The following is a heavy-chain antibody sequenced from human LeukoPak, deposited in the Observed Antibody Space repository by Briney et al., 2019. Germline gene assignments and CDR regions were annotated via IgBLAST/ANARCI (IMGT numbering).Heavy chain of an antibody. Sequence: SETLSLTCTVSGGSMSSYYWNWVRQPPGKGLEYIGHIYYSGSTNYNSSLKSRLTISVDTSKNQFSLKLSSVTAADTGVYYCARGVDTSIRYYFDYWGQGTLVTVSS. J-gene: IGHJ4*02. CDR3: ARGVDTSIRYYFDY. CDR2: IYYSGST. V-gene: IGHV4-59*01. D-gene: IGHD5-18*01. CDR1: GGSMSSYY.